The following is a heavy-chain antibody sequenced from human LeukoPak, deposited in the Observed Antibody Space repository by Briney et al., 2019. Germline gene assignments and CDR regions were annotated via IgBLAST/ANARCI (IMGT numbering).Heavy chain of an antibody. CDR2: IYTSGST. CDR3: ASGYFVHTFDF. Sequence: SETLSLTCTVSGGSISSGSYYWSWIRQPAGKGLEWIGRIYTSGSTNYNPSLKSRVTISVDTSKNQFSLKLSSVTAADTAVYYCASGYFVHTFDFWGQGTLGTVSS. V-gene: IGHV4-61*02. D-gene: IGHD2-2*03. J-gene: IGHJ4*02. CDR1: GGSISSGSYY.